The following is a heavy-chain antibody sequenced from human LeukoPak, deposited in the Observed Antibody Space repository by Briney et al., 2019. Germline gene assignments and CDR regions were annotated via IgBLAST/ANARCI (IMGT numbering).Heavy chain of an antibody. CDR1: GYTFTGSY. D-gene: IGHD3-9*01. CDR2: INPNSGGT. CDR3: ARDLRHYDILTGLVGY. V-gene: IGHV1-2*02. Sequence: GASVKVSCKASGYTFTGSYMHWVRQAPGQGLEWMGWINPNSGGTNYAQKFQGRVTMTRDTSISTAYMELSRLRSDDTAVYYCARDLRHYDILTGLVGYWGQGTLVTVSS. J-gene: IGHJ4*02.